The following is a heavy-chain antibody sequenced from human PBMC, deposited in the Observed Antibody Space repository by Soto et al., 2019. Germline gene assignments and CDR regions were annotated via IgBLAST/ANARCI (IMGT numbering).Heavy chain of an antibody. CDR2: ISSDATNK. CDR1: VFSVSCYG. Sequence: PWGSLRISCASSVFSVSCYGFHWVRLAPGKGPDLLAFISSDATNKYYPYSLEDRLTVSRDNSKNTLYLQMNSLRPEDTAVYFCARSGPGQDCRGGGCHRTFAFWGKGTLVTVSS. CDR3: ARSGPGQDCRGGGCHRTFAF. V-gene: IGHV3-30*03. J-gene: IGHJ4*02. D-gene: IGHD2-15*01.